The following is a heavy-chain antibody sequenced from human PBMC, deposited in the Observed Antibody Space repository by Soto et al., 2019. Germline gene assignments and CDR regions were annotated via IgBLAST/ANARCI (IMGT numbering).Heavy chain of an antibody. CDR1: GGTFSSYA. CDR3: ASRPPQGYYYYYGMDV. Sequence: ASVKVSCKASGGTFSSYAISWVRQAPGQGLEWMGGIIPIFGTANYAQKFQGRVTITADESASTAYMELSSLRSEDTAVYYCASRPPQGYYYYYGMDVWGQGTTVTVSS. J-gene: IGHJ6*02. CDR2: IIPIFGTA. D-gene: IGHD6-6*01. V-gene: IGHV1-69*13.